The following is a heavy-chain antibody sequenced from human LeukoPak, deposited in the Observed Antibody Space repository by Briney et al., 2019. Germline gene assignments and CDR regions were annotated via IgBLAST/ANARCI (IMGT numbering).Heavy chain of an antibody. J-gene: IGHJ4*02. Sequence: SETLSLTCTVSGGSISSSSYYWGWIRQPPGKGLEWIGSIYYSGSTYYNPSLKSRVTISVDTSKNQFSLKLSSVTAADTAVYYCARPGRATWAPQFDYWGQGTLVTVSS. CDR2: IYYSGST. D-gene: IGHD5-12*01. CDR3: ARPGRATWAPQFDY. CDR1: GGSISSSSYY. V-gene: IGHV4-39*01.